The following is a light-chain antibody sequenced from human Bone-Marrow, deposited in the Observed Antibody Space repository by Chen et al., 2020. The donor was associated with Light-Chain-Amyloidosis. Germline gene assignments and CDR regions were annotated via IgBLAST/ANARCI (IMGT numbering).Light chain of an antibody. J-gene: IGLJ1*01. Sequence: QSVLTQPPSVSGAPGQKVTILCTGSSSNIGAGKDVHWYQQLPGTTPKILIYGNTNRLSGVPSRFSGSKSGTSASLVISGLQPDDEADYHCQTYANATHVFGTGTKVIVL. CDR1: SSNIGAGKD. V-gene: IGLV1-40*01. CDR3: QTYANATHV. CDR2: GNT.